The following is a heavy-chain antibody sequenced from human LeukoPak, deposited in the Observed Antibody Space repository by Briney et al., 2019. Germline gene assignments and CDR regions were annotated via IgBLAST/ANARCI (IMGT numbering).Heavy chain of an antibody. D-gene: IGHD3-10*01. CDR3: ARDIYGSGPPVGDAIDY. V-gene: IGHV3-21*01. CDR1: GFTLRTYS. CDR2: ISTSSSYI. J-gene: IGHJ4*02. Sequence: GGFLRLSCAASGFTLRTYSMDWVRQSPGKGLEWVASISTSSSYIYYADSVKGRFTISRDNAKNSLYLQVNSLRAEDTAVYYCARDIYGSGPPVGDAIDYWGQGTLVTVSS.